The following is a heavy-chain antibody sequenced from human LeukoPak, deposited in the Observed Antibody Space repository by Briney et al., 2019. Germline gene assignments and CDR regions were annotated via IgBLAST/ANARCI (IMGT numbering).Heavy chain of an antibody. CDR3: ARVGFCSGGLCPYYFDY. J-gene: IGHJ4*02. Sequence: GASVRGSCKASGYTFTGYYMHWVRQAPGQGLEWMGWINPYRGGTSFAQKFQGRVTMTRDPSISTAYMELSRLRSDDTAVYYCARVGFCSGGLCPYYFDYWGQGTLVTVSS. V-gene: IGHV1-2*02. D-gene: IGHD2-15*01. CDR1: GYTFTGYY. CDR2: INPYRGGT.